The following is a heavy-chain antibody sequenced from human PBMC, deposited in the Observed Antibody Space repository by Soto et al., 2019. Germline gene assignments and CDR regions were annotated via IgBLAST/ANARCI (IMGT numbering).Heavy chain of an antibody. J-gene: IGHJ4*02. V-gene: IGHV3-64*01. CDR2: ISSNGGTT. CDR1: GFTFSSYD. CDR3: FRRVSGNYEY. D-gene: IGHD1-7*01. Sequence: EVQLAESGGGMVQPGGSLRLSCVASGFTFSSYDMHWVRQAPGKGLEYVSSISSNGGTTYYGNSVKGRFTISRDNSKNTLYLQMGSLRAEDMAVYYCFRRVSGNYEYWGQGTLVTVSS.